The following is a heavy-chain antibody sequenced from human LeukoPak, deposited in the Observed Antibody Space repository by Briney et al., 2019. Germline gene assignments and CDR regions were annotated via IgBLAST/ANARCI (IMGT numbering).Heavy chain of an antibody. CDR1: GFTFSNYG. D-gene: IGHD5-18*01. J-gene: IGHJ4*02. Sequence: GGSLRLSCAASGFTFSNYGMHWVRQAPGEGLEWVAFIRYDGSNKYYADSVKGRFTISRGNAKNSLYLQMNSLRAEDTAVYYCARRAAIGLQHFDYWGQGTLVTVSS. CDR3: ARRAAIGLQHFDY. V-gene: IGHV3-30*02. CDR2: IRYDGSNK.